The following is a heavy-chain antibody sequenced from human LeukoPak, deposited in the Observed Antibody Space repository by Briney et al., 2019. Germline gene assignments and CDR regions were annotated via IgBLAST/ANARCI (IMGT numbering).Heavy chain of an antibody. CDR1: GFTFSTYS. J-gene: IGHJ3*02. D-gene: IGHD2-15*01. CDR2: ISSSSYM. CDR3: ARDEIGRSVI. V-gene: IGHV3-21*01. Sequence: GSLRLSCAASGFTFSTYSMNWVRQAPGKGLEWVSSISSSSYMYYADSLKGRFTISRDNAKNSLYLQMNSLRAEDTAVYYCARDEIGRSVIWGQGTMVTVSS.